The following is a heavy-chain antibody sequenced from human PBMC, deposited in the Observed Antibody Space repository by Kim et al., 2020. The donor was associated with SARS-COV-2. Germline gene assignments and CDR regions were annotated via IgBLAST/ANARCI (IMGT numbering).Heavy chain of an antibody. CDR2: ISYDGSNK. V-gene: IGHV3-30*18. CDR3: AKDPYLGRSGFDY. D-gene: IGHD6-19*01. J-gene: IGHJ4*02. Sequence: GGSLRLSCAASGFTFSSYGMPWVRQAPGKGLEWVAVISYDGSNKYYADSVKGRFTISRDNSKNTLYLQMNSLRAEDTAVYYCAKDPYLGRSGFDYWGQGTLVTVSS. CDR1: GFTFSSYG.